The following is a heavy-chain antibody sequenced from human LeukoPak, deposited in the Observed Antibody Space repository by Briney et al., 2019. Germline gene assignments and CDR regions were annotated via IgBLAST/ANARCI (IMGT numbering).Heavy chain of an antibody. CDR2: INWNGGST. J-gene: IGHJ4*02. D-gene: IGHD6-13*01. CDR1: GFTFDDYG. Sequence: GGSLRLSCAASGFTFDDYGMSWARQAPGKGLEWVSGINWNGGSTGYADSVKGRFTISRDNAKNSLYLQMNSLRAEDTALYYCARVMGSSWYSDYWGQGTLVTVSS. CDR3: ARVMGSSWYSDY. V-gene: IGHV3-20*04.